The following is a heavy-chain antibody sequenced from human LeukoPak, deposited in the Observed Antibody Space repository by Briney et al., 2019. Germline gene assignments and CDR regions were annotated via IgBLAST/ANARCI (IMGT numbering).Heavy chain of an antibody. Sequence: ASVKVSCKTSGYTFTGYFVHWVRQARGQGLEWMGWINPDSGGTDYAQKFQGRVTMTRDTSNSTVYMDLTILTSDDTALFFCARESPRGGEYYFDYWGQGTLVTVSS. D-gene: IGHD6-6*01. CDR1: GYTFTGYF. CDR2: INPDSGGT. J-gene: IGHJ4*02. V-gene: IGHV1-2*02. CDR3: ARESPRGGEYYFDY.